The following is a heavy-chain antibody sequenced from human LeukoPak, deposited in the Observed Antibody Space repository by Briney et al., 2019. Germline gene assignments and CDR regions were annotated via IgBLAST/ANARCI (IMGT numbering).Heavy chain of an antibody. V-gene: IGHV3-72*01. Sequence: PGGSLRLPCAASGFSFSDQYMEWVRQAPGKGLEWVGRIRNKANSYITEYAASVKGRFTISRDDLKKSLYLQMNSLKPEDTAVYWCVRDLRLETTSGYWGQGTLVTVSS. CDR2: IRNKANSYIT. CDR3: VRDLRLETTSGY. CDR1: GFSFSDQY. J-gene: IGHJ4*02. D-gene: IGHD4-17*01.